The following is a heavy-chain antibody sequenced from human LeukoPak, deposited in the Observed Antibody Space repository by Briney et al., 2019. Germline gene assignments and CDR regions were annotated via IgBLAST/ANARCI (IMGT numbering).Heavy chain of an antibody. CDR1: GGSISSSSYY. J-gene: IGHJ5*02. Sequence: SETLSLTCTVSGGSISSSSYYWGRIRQPPGKGLEWIGSIYYSGSTYYNPSLKSRVTISVDTSKNQFSLKLSSVTAADTAVYYCARDRSGSYSSTYNWFDPWGQGTLVTVSS. CDR3: ARDRSGSYSSTYNWFDP. D-gene: IGHD3-10*01. CDR2: IYYSGST. V-gene: IGHV4-39*07.